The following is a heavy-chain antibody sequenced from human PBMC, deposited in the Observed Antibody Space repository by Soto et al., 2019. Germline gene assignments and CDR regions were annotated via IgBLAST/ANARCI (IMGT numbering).Heavy chain of an antibody. CDR1: GYSFTNYW. V-gene: IGHV5-51*01. D-gene: IGHD3-10*01. CDR2: IHPGDSNS. J-gene: IGHJ6*02. CDR3: ARPYYGSGTYPAMDV. Sequence: PGESLKISCKGSGYSFTNYWIGWVRQTPGKGLEWVGIIHPGDSNSRYSPSFQGQVTISADKSISTAYLQWSSLKASDTAMYYCARPYYGSGTYPAMDVWGQGTTVTVSS.